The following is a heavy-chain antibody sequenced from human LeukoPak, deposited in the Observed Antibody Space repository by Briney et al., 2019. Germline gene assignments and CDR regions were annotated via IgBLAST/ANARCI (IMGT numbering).Heavy chain of an antibody. Sequence: GASVKVSCKASGYTFTSYGISWVRQAPGQGLEWMGWISAYNGNTNYAQKLQGRVTMTRDTSISTAYMELSRLRSDDTAVYYCARERGYSYVDYWGQGTLVTVSS. D-gene: IGHD5-18*01. CDR2: ISAYNGNT. J-gene: IGHJ4*02. CDR1: GYTFTSYG. CDR3: ARERGYSYVDY. V-gene: IGHV1-18*01.